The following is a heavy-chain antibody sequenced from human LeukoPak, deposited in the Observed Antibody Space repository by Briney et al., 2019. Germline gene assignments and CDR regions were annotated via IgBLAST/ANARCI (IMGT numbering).Heavy chain of an antibody. D-gene: IGHD2-8*01. V-gene: IGHV3-53*01. Sequence: GGSLRLSRAASGFIVSNNYMSWVRQAPGKGLEWVSIIYSDGTTYYTDSVTGRFTISRDNSKNTLYLQMNSLRAEDTAVYYCARWCTHRYYDCWGQGTLVTVSS. CDR2: IYSDGTT. CDR3: ARWCTHRYYDC. CDR1: GFIVSNNY. J-gene: IGHJ4*02.